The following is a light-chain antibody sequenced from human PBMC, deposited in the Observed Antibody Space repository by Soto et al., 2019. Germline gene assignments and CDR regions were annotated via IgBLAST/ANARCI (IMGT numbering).Light chain of an antibody. Sequence: QSVLTQSRSVSGSPGQSVTISCTGTSSVVGYYDYVSWYQQHPDRVPKLMIFDVNERPSRVPDRFSGSKSGNTASLTISGLQAEDEADYFCCSYAGGSSYVFGTGTKVTVL. V-gene: IGLV2-11*01. CDR1: SSVVGYYDY. CDR2: DVN. CDR3: CSYAGGSSYV. J-gene: IGLJ1*01.